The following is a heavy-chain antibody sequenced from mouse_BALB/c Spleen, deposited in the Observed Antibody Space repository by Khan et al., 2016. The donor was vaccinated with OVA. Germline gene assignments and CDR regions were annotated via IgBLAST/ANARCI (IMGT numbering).Heavy chain of an antibody. J-gene: IGHJ3*01. CDR3: AREGAYYRSDGWFAY. V-gene: IGHV1-4*01. D-gene: IGHD2-14*01. Sequence: VQLQQSGAELARPGASVKMSCKASGYTFTTYTIHWVKQRPGQGLEWIGYIIPSNDYTNYNQKFKDRATLTADKTSSTAYLQLGSLTSEDSAVYYCAREGAYYRSDGWFAYWGQGTLVTVSA. CDR1: GYTFTTYT. CDR2: IIPSNDYT.